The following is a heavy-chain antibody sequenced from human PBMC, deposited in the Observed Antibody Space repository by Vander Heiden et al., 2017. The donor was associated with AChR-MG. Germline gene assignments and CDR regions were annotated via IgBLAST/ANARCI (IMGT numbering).Heavy chain of an antibody. Sequence: QLQLQESGPGLVKPSETLSLTCTVSGGSISSSSYYWGWIRPPPGKGLGWIGSIYYSGSTYYNPSLKSRVTISVDTSKNQFSLKLSSVTAADTAVYYCASRYYYDSSGYSLIFDYWGQGTLVTVSS. J-gene: IGHJ4*02. D-gene: IGHD3-22*01. V-gene: IGHV4-39*01. CDR3: ASRYYYDSSGYSLIFDY. CDR1: GGSISSSSYY. CDR2: IYYSGST.